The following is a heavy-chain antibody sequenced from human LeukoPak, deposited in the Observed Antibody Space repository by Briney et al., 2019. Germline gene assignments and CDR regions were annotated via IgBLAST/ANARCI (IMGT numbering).Heavy chain of an antibody. Sequence: PSETLSLTCTVSGGSISSTTYYWAWIRQPPGKGLEWIGSIYKAGNTNYNPSLKSRVTISVDTSKNQFSLKLSSVTAADTAVYYCASRKSGCSYGNHWGQGTLVTVSS. CDR3: ASRKSGCSYGNH. V-gene: IGHV4-39*07. J-gene: IGHJ5*02. CDR2: IYKAGNT. CDR1: GGSISSTTYY. D-gene: IGHD5-18*01.